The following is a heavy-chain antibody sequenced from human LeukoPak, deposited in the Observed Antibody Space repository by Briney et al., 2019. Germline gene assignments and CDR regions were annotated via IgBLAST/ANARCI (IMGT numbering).Heavy chain of an antibody. V-gene: IGHV1-69*04. CDR2: IIPILGIA. D-gene: IGHD5-12*01. CDR3: ARAGDGYNSPMCY. J-gene: IGHJ4*02. Sequence: SAKVSCKASGGTFSSYAMNWVRQAPGQGLEWMGRIIPILGIANYAQKFQGRVTITADKSTSTAYMELSSLRSEDTAVYYCARAGDGYNSPMCYWGQGTLVTVSS. CDR1: GGTFSSYA.